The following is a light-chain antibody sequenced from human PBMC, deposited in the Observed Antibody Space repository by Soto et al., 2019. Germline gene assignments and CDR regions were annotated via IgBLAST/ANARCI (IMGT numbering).Light chain of an antibody. CDR1: QSINRY. Sequence: DIQMTQSPSSLSASVGDRVTITCRASQSINRYLNWYQQKPGKAPKLMIYAASSLQSGVPSRFSGGGSGTDFTLTISSLLPEDFGTYYCQQSCSTLFTFGGGTKVEIK. CDR3: QQSCSTLFT. J-gene: IGKJ4*01. V-gene: IGKV1-39*01. CDR2: AAS.